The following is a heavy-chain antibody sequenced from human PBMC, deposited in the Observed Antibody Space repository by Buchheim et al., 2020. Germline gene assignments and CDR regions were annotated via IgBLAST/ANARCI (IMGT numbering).Heavy chain of an antibody. J-gene: IGHJ4*02. D-gene: IGHD6-19*01. CDR1: GGSFSGYY. CDR3: ARRGGWYVFGY. Sequence: QVQLQESGPGLVKPSETLSLTCAVYGGSFSGYYWSWIRQPPGKGLEWIGEINHSGSTNYNPSLKSRVTISVDTSKNKFSLKLSSVTAADTAVYYCARRGGWYVFGYWGQGTL. CDR2: INHSGST. V-gene: IGHV4-34*01.